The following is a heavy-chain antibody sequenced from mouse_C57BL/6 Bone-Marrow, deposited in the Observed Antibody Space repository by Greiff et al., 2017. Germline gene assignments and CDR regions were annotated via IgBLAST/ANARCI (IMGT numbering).Heavy chain of an antibody. CDR3: GLVTTFGFDY. CDR1: EYEFPSHD. Sequence: EVMLVESGGGLVQPGESLKLSCESNEYEFPSHDMSWVRKTPEKRLELVAAINSDGGSTYYPDTMERRFIISRDNTKKTLYLQMSSLRSEDTALYRQGLVTTFGFDYWGQGTTLTVSS. J-gene: IGHJ2*01. CDR2: INSDGGST. D-gene: IGHD2-3*01. V-gene: IGHV5-2*01.